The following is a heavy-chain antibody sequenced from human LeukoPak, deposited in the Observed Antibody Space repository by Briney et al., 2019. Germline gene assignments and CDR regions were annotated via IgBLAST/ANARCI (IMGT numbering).Heavy chain of an antibody. Sequence: GGSLRLSCAASGFTFSSYAMTWVRQAPGKGLEWVSAISVSGGSTYCADSVKGRFTISRDNSKNTLYLQMNSLRAEDTALYYCAKDYYGSGSYGIDYWGQGTLVTVSS. CDR1: GFTFSSYA. V-gene: IGHV3-23*01. CDR3: AKDYYGSGSYGIDY. D-gene: IGHD3-10*01. CDR2: ISVSGGST. J-gene: IGHJ4*02.